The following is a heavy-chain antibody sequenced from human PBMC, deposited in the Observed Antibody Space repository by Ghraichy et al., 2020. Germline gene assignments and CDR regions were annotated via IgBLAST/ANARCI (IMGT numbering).Heavy chain of an antibody. D-gene: IGHD2-2*01. Sequence: GGSLRLSCAASGFTFDDYAMHWVRQAPGKGLEWVSGISWNSGSIGYADSVKGRFTISRDNAKNSLYLQMNSLRAEDTALYYCAKGGLGPAAITVYFHHWGQGTLVTVSS. CDR3: AKGGLGPAAITVYFHH. CDR2: ISWNSGSI. J-gene: IGHJ1*01. CDR1: GFTFDDYA. V-gene: IGHV3-9*01.